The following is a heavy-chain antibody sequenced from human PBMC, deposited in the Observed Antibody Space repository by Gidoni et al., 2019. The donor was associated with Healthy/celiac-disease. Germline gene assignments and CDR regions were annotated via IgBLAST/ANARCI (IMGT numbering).Heavy chain of an antibody. CDR1: GGTFSSYA. Sequence: QVQLVQSGAEVKKPGSSVKVSCKASGGTFSSYAISWVRQAPGQGLEWMGGIIPIFGTANYAQKFQGRVTITADESTSTAYMELSSLRSEDTAVYYCATATQVVPADPHRLWFDPWGQGTLVTVSS. D-gene: IGHD2-2*01. CDR2: IIPIFGTA. V-gene: IGHV1-69*01. CDR3: ATATQVVPADPHRLWFDP. J-gene: IGHJ5*02.